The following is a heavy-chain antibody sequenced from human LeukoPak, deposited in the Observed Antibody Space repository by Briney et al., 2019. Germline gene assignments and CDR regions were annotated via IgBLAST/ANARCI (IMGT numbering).Heavy chain of an antibody. CDR1: GYTFTSYG. CDR3: ARHGYCSGGGCHLYYLDY. CDR2: ISAYNGNT. V-gene: IGHV1-18*01. J-gene: IGHJ4*02. D-gene: IGHD2-15*01. Sequence: GASVKVSCKASGYTFTSYGISWVRQAPGQGLEWMGWISAYNGNTNYAQKLQGRVTMTTDTSTSTAYMELRSLRSDDTAVYYCARHGYCSGGGCHLYYLDYWGQGTLVTVSS.